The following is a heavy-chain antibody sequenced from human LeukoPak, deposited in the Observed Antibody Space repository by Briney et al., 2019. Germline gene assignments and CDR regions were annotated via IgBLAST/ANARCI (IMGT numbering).Heavy chain of an antibody. CDR3: ARARADDSSGYYSYWYFDL. CDR1: GFTFSSYG. J-gene: IGHJ2*01. Sequence: GGSLRLSCAASGFTFSSYGMHWVRQAPGKGLEWVAFIRYDGTNKYYADSVKGRFTISRDNSKNTLYLQMNSLRAEDTAVYYCARARADDSSGYYSYWYFDLWGRGTLVTVSS. CDR2: IRYDGTNK. D-gene: IGHD3-22*01. V-gene: IGHV3-30*02.